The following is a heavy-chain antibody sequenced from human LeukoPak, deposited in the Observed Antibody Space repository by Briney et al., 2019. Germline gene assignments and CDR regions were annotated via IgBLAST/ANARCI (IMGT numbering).Heavy chain of an antibody. Sequence: PGGSLRLSCAASGFTFSSYEMNWVRQAPGKGLEWVSYISSSGITIYYTASVKGRFTISRDNAKNSLYLQMNSLRAEDTAVYYCAALGITMIGGVWGKGTTVTISS. V-gene: IGHV3-48*03. CDR2: ISSSGITI. D-gene: IGHD3-10*02. CDR3: AALGITMIGGV. CDR1: GFTFSSYE. J-gene: IGHJ6*04.